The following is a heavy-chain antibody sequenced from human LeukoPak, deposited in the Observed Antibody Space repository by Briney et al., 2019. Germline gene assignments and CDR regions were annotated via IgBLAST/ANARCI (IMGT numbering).Heavy chain of an antibody. CDR1: GFTFSSYS. J-gene: IGHJ6*03. V-gene: IGHV3-21*01. D-gene: IGHD1/OR15-1a*01. CDR2: ISSSSSYI. Sequence: GGSLRLSCAASGFTFSSYSMNWVRQAPGKGLEWVSSISSSSSYIYYADSVKGRFTISRDNAKNSLYLQMNSLRAEDTAVYYCAREREQLNYCYMDVWGKGTTVTVSS. CDR3: AREREQLNYCYMDV.